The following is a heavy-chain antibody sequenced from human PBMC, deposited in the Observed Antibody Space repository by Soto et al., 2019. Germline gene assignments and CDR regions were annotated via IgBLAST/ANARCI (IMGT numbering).Heavy chain of an antibody. V-gene: IGHV4-34*01. CDR3: ARESRITIFGVVIIDYYYYMDV. D-gene: IGHD3-3*01. J-gene: IGHJ6*03. CDR2: INHSGST. Sequence: PSETLSLTCAVYGGSFSGYYWSWIRQPPGKGLEWIGEINHSGSTNYNPSLKSRVTISVDTSKNQFSMKLSSVTAADTAVYYCARESRITIFGVVIIDYYYYMDVWGKETTVTVSS. CDR1: GGSFSGYY.